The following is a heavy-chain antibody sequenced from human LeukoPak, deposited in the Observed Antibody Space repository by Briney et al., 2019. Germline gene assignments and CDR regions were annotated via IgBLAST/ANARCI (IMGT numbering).Heavy chain of an antibody. CDR2: INHSGST. CDR1: GGSFSGYY. Sequence: KSSETLSLTCAVYGGSFSGYYWSWIRQPPGKGLEWIGEINHSGSTNYNPSLKSRVTISVDTSKKQFSLKLSSVTAADTAMYYCARPSQFGGYFDYWAREPWSPSPQ. D-gene: IGHD3-10*01. CDR3: ARPSQFGGYFDY. J-gene: IGHJ4*02. V-gene: IGHV4-34*01.